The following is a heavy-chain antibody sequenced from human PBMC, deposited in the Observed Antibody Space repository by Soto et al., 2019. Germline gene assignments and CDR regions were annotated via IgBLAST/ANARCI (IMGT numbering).Heavy chain of an antibody. CDR2: IIPILGIA. J-gene: IGHJ6*02. Sequence: QVQLVQSGAEVKKPGSSVKVSCKASGGTFSSYTISWVRQAPGQGLEWMGRIIPILGIANYAQKFQGRVTITADKSTSTAYMELSSLRSEDTAVYYCAREVSGSCSVCYYGMDVWGQGTTVTVSS. CDR3: AREVSGSCSVCYYGMDV. V-gene: IGHV1-69*08. D-gene: IGHD2-15*01. CDR1: GGTFSSYT.